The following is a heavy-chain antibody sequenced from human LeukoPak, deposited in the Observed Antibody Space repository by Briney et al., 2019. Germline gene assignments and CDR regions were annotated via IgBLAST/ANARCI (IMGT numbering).Heavy chain of an antibody. CDR2: INPSGGST. V-gene: IGHV1-46*01. D-gene: IGHD6-19*01. J-gene: IGHJ5*02. CDR1: GYTFTSYY. Sequence: GASVKVACKASGYTFTSYYMHWVRQAPGQGLEWMGIINPSGGSTSYAQKFQGRVNMTRDTSTSTVYMELSSLRSEDTAVYYCAREAYSSGWQSRDAFDPWGQGTLVTVSS. CDR3: AREAYSSGWQSRDAFDP.